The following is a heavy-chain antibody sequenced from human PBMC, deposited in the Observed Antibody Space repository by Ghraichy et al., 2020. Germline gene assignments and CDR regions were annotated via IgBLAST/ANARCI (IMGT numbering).Heavy chain of an antibody. CDR2: TYYRSKWYN. J-gene: IGHJ4*02. CDR3: ARGPYDYIWGNYLHLDS. V-gene: IGHV6-1*01. CDR1: GDSVFSNSTA. Sequence: SQTLSLTCAISGDSVFSNSTAWNWIRQSPSRGLEWLGRTYYRSKWYNDYAVSVKGRININPDTSKNQISLQVTSVTPDDTAVYYCARGPYDYIWGNYLHLDSWGQGTLVTVSS. D-gene: IGHD3-16*02.